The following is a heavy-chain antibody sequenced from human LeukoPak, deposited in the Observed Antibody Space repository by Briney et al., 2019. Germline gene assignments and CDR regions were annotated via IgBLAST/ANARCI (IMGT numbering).Heavy chain of an antibody. V-gene: IGHV1-69*05. Sequence: ASVKVSCKASGGTFSSYAISWVRQAPGQGLEWMGGIIPIFGTANYAQKFQGRVTITTDESTSTAYMELSSLRSEDTAVYYCARGGPTNSDAFDIWGQGTMVTVSS. D-gene: IGHD4-23*01. CDR3: ARGGPTNSDAFDI. CDR1: GGTFSSYA. CDR2: IIPIFGTA. J-gene: IGHJ3*02.